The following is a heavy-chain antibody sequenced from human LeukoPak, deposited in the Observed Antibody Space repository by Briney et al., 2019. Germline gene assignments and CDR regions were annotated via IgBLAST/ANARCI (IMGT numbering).Heavy chain of an antibody. J-gene: IGHJ4*02. D-gene: IGHD2-2*01. CDR2: INHSGST. CDR3: ARVSAAIFGY. Sequence: SETLSLTCAVYGVSFSGYYWSWIRQPPGKGLEWIGEINHSGSTNYNPSLKSRVTISADMSKNQFSLNLSSMTAADTAVYYCARVSAAIFGYWGQGTLVTVSS. V-gene: IGHV4-34*01. CDR1: GVSFSGYY.